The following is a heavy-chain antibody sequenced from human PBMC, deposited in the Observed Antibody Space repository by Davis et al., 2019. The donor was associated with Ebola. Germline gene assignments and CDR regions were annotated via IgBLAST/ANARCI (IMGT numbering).Heavy chain of an antibody. CDR2: IYYTGST. D-gene: IGHD3-3*01. J-gene: IGHJ4*02. Sequence: SETLSLTCSVSGASIRISSSYYCCWVRQPPCRGLEWIGSIYYTGSTYHNPSLKSRVTVSVDTSKNQFSLRLTSVTAADTAVYYCSRSYINSDYWLYYFDFWGQGALVTVSS. V-gene: IGHV4-39*01. CDR1: GASIRISSSYY. CDR3: SRSYINSDYWLYYFDF.